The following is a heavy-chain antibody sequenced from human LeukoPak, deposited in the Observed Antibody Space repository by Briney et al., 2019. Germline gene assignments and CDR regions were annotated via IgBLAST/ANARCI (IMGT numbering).Heavy chain of an antibody. Sequence: GGSLRLSCAASGFTFSSYGMHWVRQAPGKGLEWVAVISYDGSNKYYADPVKGRFTISRDNSKNTLYLQMNSLRAEDTAVYYCAKPHTVTLPNDAFDIWGQGTMVTVSS. J-gene: IGHJ3*02. V-gene: IGHV3-30*18. D-gene: IGHD4-17*01. CDR3: AKPHTVTLPNDAFDI. CDR1: GFTFSSYG. CDR2: ISYDGSNK.